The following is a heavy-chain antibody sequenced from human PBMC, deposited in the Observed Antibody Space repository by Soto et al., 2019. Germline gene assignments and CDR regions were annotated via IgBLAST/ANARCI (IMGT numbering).Heavy chain of an antibody. V-gene: IGHV3-23*01. D-gene: IGHD7-27*01. CDR1: GFILNNYA. Sequence: VQLLESGGDLVQPWGSLRLSCVASGFILNNYAMSWVRQAPGKGLEWVSTIGGTDGDSDGVPWYEDSVKGRFTISRESSAITLCLHMDNLRDEESALYYCVKRGRNWGAFDLWGHGTTVVVSS. CDR2: IGGTDGDSDGVP. CDR3: VKRGRNWGAFDL. J-gene: IGHJ3*01.